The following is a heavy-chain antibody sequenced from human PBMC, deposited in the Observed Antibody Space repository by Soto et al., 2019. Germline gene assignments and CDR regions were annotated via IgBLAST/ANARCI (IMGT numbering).Heavy chain of an antibody. CDR1: GDSFISYW. CDR3: ARGLVVAGNTNAFDV. Sequence: GESLKISCKGSGDSFISYWIGWVRQMPGGGLEWMGLIYPGDSDTRYSPSFRGQVTMSVDKSISTAYLQWSSLKASDTALYYCARGLVVAGNTNAFDVWGQGTIVTVSS. V-gene: IGHV5-51*01. CDR2: IYPGDSDT. D-gene: IGHD6-19*01. J-gene: IGHJ3*01.